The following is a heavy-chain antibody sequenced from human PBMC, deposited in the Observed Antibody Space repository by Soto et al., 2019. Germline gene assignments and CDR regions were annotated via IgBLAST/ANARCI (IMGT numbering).Heavy chain of an antibody. J-gene: IGHJ6*02. CDR2: IYYSGST. D-gene: IGHD2-2*01. CDR3: ARDSRSSTGWAPTTVYYYYYGMDV. CDR1: GGSISSGGYY. V-gene: IGHV4-31*03. Sequence: PSETLSLTCTVSGGSISSGGYYWSWIRQHPGKGLEWIGYIYYSGSTYYNPSLKSRVTISVDTSKNQFSLKLSSVTAADTAVYYCARDSRSSTGWAPTTVYYYYYGMDVWGQGTTVTVSS.